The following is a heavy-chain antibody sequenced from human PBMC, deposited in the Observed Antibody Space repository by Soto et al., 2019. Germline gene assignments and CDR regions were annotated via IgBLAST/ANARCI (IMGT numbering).Heavy chain of an antibody. CDR2: IYHSGST. Sequence: PSERLSLTCSVSGGSISSRSYSWSWIRQPPGKGLEWIGYIYHSGSTYYNPSLKSRVTISVDRSKNQFSLKLSSVTTADTAVYYCARVPDRWGQGTLVTVSS. D-gene: IGHD2-2*01. CDR1: GGSISSRSYS. CDR3: ARVPDR. J-gene: IGHJ5*02. V-gene: IGHV4-30-2*01.